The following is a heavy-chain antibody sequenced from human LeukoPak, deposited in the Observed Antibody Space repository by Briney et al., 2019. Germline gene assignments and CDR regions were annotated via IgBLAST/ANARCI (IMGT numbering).Heavy chain of an antibody. V-gene: IGHV3-74*01. CDR1: GFTFSSYW. CDR2: INSDGSST. CDR3: ARVGHYYYGMDV. Sequence: PGGSLRLSCAASGFTFSSYWMHWVRQAPGKGLVWVSGINSDGSSTSYADSVKGRFTISRDNAKNTLYLQMNSLRVEDTAVYYWARVGHYYYGMDVWGQGTTVTVSS. J-gene: IGHJ6*02.